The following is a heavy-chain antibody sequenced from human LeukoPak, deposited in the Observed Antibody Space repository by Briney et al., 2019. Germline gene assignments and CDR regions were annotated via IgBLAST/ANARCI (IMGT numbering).Heavy chain of an antibody. CDR2: IYHSGST. CDR3: ARRGISHRVFLY. J-gene: IGHJ4*02. Sequence: SETLSLTCTVSGVSISSSSYYWGWIRQPPGKGLEWIGSIYHSGSTYYNPSLKSRVTISVDTSENQFSLKLSSVTAADTAVYYCARRGISHRVFLYWGQGTLVTVSS. D-gene: IGHD3-16*01. CDR1: GVSISSSSYY. V-gene: IGHV4-39*07.